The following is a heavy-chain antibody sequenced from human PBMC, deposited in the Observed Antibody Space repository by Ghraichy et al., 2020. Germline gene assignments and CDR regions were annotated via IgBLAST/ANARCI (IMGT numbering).Heavy chain of an antibody. J-gene: IGHJ4*02. V-gene: IGHV1-18*01. CDR2: ISAYNGKT. CDR3: AREGTRGALDY. Sequence: ASVKVSCKTCRSTFELQSLIRIPHALFRLNEWMGWISAYNGKTNYPQKLQGRVTMTPDTSTSTASMGLRSLRSDDTAVSYCAREGTRGALDYWGQGTLVTVSS. D-gene: IGHD1-1*01. CDR1: RSTFELQS.